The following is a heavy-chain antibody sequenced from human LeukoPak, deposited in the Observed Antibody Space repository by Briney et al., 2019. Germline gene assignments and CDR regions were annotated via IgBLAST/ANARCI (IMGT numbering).Heavy chain of an antibody. CDR1: GFSFSTYT. CDR2: ISSTSSYI. D-gene: IGHD2-2*01. Sequence: GGSLRLSCAASGFSFSTYTVNWVRQAPGKGLECVSSISSTSSYIYYADSMKGRFTISRDNAKKSVYLQMNSLRAEDTAVYFCAREEVGGPAAYNWYFDLWGRGTLVTVSS. J-gene: IGHJ2*01. V-gene: IGHV3-21*01. CDR3: AREEVGGPAAYNWYFDL.